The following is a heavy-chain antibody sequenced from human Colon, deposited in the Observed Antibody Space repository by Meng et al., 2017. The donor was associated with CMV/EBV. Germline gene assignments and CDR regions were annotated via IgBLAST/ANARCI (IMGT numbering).Heavy chain of an antibody. CDR3: ARQIWSGSLYNWFDP. CDR2: INHNGIT. J-gene: IGHJ5*02. D-gene: IGHD3-3*01. V-gene: IGHV4-34*01. CDR1: GVPFSGYH. Sequence: SETLSFTCAVSGVPFSGYHWSWIRHAPGNALKWIGDINHNGITKYNPSPKSRLTISVDMSGNEFSLRLSSVAAADTAVYYCARQIWSGSLYNWFDPWDQGTLVTVSS.